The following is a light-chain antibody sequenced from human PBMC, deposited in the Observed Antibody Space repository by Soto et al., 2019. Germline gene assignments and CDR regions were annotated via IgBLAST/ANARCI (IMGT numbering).Light chain of an antibody. J-gene: IGLJ1*01. CDR2: EVS. CDR3: SSYTSSTNPYV. V-gene: IGLV2-14*01. Sequence: QSALTQPASVSGSPGQSITIPCTGTSSDIGGYNYVSWYQQHPGKAPKLLIYEVSNRPSGVSNRFSGSKSGNTASLTISGLQAEDEADYYCSSYTSSTNPYVFGTGTKVTVL. CDR1: SSDIGGYNY.